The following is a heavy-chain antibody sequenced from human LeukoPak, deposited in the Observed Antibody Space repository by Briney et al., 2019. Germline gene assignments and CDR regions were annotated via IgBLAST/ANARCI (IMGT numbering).Heavy chain of an antibody. V-gene: IGHV1-8*01. CDR1: GYTFTSYD. D-gene: IGHD3-22*01. J-gene: IGHJ3*02. Sequence: ASVKVSCKASGYTFTSYDINWVRQATGQGLEWMGWMNPNSGNTGYAQKLQGRVTMTTDTSTSTAYMELRSLRSDDTAVYYCARDRPLPSTMIVDDAFDIWGQGTMVTVSS. CDR2: MNPNSGNT. CDR3: ARDRPLPSTMIVDDAFDI.